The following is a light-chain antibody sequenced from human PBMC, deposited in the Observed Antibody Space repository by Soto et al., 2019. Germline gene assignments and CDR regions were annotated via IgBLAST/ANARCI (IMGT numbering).Light chain of an antibody. V-gene: IGKV1-5*01. Sequence: DIQMTQSPSTLSASIRDRVTITCRASQKISGWLAWYQQKPGKAPKLLIYDASSLQSGVPSRFSGSGSGTEFTLTISSLQPDDFATYYCQQYNSDSLTFGQGTKVEIK. CDR2: DAS. CDR1: QKISGW. J-gene: IGKJ1*01. CDR3: QQYNSDSLT.